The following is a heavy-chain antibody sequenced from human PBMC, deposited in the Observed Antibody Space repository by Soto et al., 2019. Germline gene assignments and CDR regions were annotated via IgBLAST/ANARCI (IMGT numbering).Heavy chain of an antibody. Sequence: SETLSLTCTVSGGSISSSSYYWGWIRQPPGKGLEWIGSIYYSGSTYYNPSLKSRVTISVDTSKNQFSLKLSSVTAADTAVYYCAREEGKYDILTGYYFDYYYYGMDVWGQGTTVTVSS. J-gene: IGHJ6*02. CDR2: IYYSGST. CDR3: AREEGKYDILTGYYFDYYYYGMDV. D-gene: IGHD3-9*01. V-gene: IGHV4-39*02. CDR1: GGSISSSSYY.